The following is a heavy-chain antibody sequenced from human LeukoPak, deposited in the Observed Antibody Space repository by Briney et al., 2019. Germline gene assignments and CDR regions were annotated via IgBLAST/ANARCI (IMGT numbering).Heavy chain of an antibody. J-gene: IGHJ4*02. V-gene: IGHV4-59*01. CDR3: ARGAPNFTIDY. D-gene: IGHD2-8*01. CDR1: GGSISSYY. CDR2: IYYSGST. Sequence: SETLSLTCTVSGGSISSYYWSWIRPPPGKGLEWIGYIYYSGSTNYNPSLKSRVTISVDTSKNQFSLKLSSVTAADTAVYYCARGAPNFTIDYWGQGTLVTVSS.